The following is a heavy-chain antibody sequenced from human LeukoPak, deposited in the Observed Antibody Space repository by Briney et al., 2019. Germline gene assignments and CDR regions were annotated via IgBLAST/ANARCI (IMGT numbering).Heavy chain of an antibody. CDR3: ARGGRPYDYIWGSYRSPYNWFDP. Sequence: SETLSLTCAVYGGSFSGYYWSWIRQPPGKGLEWIGEINHSGSTNYNLSLESRVTISVDTSKNQFSLKLSSVTAADTAVYYCARGGRPYDYIWGSYRSPYNWFDPWGQGTLVTVSS. J-gene: IGHJ5*02. CDR2: INHSGST. CDR1: GGSFSGYY. D-gene: IGHD3-16*02. V-gene: IGHV4-34*01.